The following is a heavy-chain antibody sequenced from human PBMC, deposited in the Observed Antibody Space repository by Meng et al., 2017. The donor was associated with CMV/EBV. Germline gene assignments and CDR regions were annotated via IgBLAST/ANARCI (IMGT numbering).Heavy chain of an antibody. J-gene: IGHJ6*02. CDR3: ARGTYDFWSGYKYYGMDV. D-gene: IGHD3-3*01. Sequence: GGSLRLSCKGSGYSFTSYWMHWVRQAPGKGLVWVSRINSDGSSTSYADSVKGRFTISRDNAKNTLYLQMNSLRAEDTAVYYCARGTYDFWSGYKYYGMDVWGQGTTVTVSS. CDR2: INSDGSST. V-gene: IGHV3-74*01. CDR1: GYSFTSYW.